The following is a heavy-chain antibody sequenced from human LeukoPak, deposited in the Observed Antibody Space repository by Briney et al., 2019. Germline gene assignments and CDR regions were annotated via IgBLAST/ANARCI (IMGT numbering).Heavy chain of an antibody. Sequence: SETLSLTCTVSDGSISGHYWSWIRQPPGKGLEWIGYIHSSGSSNYNPSLKSRVSLSVDTSKNQFSLKVYSVIAADTAVYYCERYGDGYRYDSWGQGTLVTVSS. V-gene: IGHV4-59*11. CDR3: ERYGDGYRYDS. D-gene: IGHD5-24*01. J-gene: IGHJ5*01. CDR1: DGSISGHY. CDR2: IHSSGSS.